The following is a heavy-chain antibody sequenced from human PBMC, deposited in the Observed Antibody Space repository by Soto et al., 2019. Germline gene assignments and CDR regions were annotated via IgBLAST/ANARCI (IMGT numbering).Heavy chain of an antibody. V-gene: IGHV4-59*12. D-gene: IGHD5-12*01. CDR1: GGSISSYY. Sequence: SETLSLTCTVSGGSISSYYWSWIRQPPGKGLEWIGDIYYSGSTNYNPSLKSRVTISVDTSKNQFSLKLSSVTAADTAVYYCARDPYYSGYDSYYYYGMDVWGQGTTVTVS. J-gene: IGHJ6*02. CDR2: IYYSGST. CDR3: ARDPYYSGYDSYYYYGMDV.